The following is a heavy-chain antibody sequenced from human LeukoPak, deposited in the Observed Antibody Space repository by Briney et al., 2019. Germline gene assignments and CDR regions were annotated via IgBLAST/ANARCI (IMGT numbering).Heavy chain of an antibody. Sequence: GGSLRLSCAASGFTFSSYAMRWVRQTPGKGLEWVSSISYSGGSTHYADSVKGRFTISRDNSKNTLYLQMNSLRAEDTAVYYCVKSGSGSYYNPDFDHWAQGTLVTVSS. CDR2: ISYSGGST. J-gene: IGHJ4*02. CDR3: VKSGSGSYYNPDFDH. V-gene: IGHV3-23*01. D-gene: IGHD3-10*01. CDR1: GFTFSSYA.